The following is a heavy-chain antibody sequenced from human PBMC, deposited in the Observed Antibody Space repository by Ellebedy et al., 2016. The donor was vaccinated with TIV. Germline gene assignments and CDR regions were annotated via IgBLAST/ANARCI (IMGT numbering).Heavy chain of an antibody. D-gene: IGHD2-15*01. J-gene: IGHJ4*02. CDR1: GLTFSRYW. Sequence: GESLKIPCVDSGLTFSRYWMSWVRQAPGRGLEWLANIKQDGSDKNYVDSVKGRFTISRDNAKKSLYLQMDSLRAEDTAVYYCATGARSEGGYWGQGTLVTVSS. CDR3: ATGARSEGGY. V-gene: IGHV3-7*03. CDR2: IKQDGSDK.